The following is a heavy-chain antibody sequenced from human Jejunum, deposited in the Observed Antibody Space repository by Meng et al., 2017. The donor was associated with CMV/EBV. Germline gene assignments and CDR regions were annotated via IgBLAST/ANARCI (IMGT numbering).Heavy chain of an antibody. J-gene: IGHJ5*02. V-gene: IGHV3-21*01. Sequence: EVRRVDSGGGLVKPGGSLRLSCIGSGFTFSSYNMNWVRQAPGKGLEWVSSISSSSRYINYADSVKGRFTISRDNAKNSLYLQMNSLRVEDTAIYYCARDIDHWGQGTLVTVSS. CDR2: ISSSSRYI. CDR3: ARDIDH. CDR1: GFTFSSYN.